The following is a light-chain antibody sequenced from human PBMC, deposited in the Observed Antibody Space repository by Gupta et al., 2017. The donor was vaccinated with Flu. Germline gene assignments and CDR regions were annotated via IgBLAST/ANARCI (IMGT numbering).Light chain of an antibody. CDR3: QTWGNGIRV. CDR2: LNSDGSH. CDR1: SGHSSYA. J-gene: IGLJ3*02. Sequence: QLVLPQSPSASASLGASVTLTCTPSSGHSSYAIAWHQQQPEKGPRYMMKLNSDGSHTKGDGIPDRFSGSSSGAERYLXIXSIQAEXEADYYCQTWGNGIRVFGGGTKLTVL. V-gene: IGLV4-69*01.